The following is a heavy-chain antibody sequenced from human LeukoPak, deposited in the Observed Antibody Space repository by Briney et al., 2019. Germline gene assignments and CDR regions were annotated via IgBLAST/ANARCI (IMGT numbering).Heavy chain of an antibody. V-gene: IGHV4-4*07. CDR2: IYTSGGP. Sequence: SETLSLTCTISGGSLSIYYWSWIRQPAGKGLEWIGRIYTSGGPDYNPSLKSRVTMSVDTSKNQFSLRLSSVTAADTAVYYCARGEYSGNYDCWGQGTLVTVSS. D-gene: IGHD1-26*01. J-gene: IGHJ4*02. CDR3: ARGEYSGNYDC. CDR1: GGSLSIYY.